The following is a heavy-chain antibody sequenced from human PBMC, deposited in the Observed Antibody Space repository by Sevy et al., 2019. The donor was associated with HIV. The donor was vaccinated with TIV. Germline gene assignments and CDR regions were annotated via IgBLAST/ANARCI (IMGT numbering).Heavy chain of an antibody. CDR2: MSSNSGFR. V-gene: IGHV3-9*01. Sequence: GGSLRLSCAASGFKFDDYAMFWVRQTPGKGLEWVSGMSSNSGFRGYADSVKGRFTISRDNAKKTLYLQMNSLTPEDTALYFGVKGNDRVVDSFFDYWGQGTLVTVSS. J-gene: IGHJ4*02. CDR3: VKGNDRVVDSFFDY. CDR1: GFKFDDYA. D-gene: IGHD1-1*01.